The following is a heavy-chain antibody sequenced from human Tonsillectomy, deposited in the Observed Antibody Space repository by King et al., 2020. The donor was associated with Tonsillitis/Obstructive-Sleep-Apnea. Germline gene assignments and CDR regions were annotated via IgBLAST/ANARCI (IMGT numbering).Heavy chain of an antibody. Sequence: QLQESGPGLVKPSETLSLTCTVSVGSISSYYWSWIRKPPGTGLEWIGYIYYSVSTNYNPSLKSRVTISVDTSKNQFSLKLCSVTAADTAVYYCASYYDFWSGYPYWGQGTLVTVSS. V-gene: IGHV4-59*01. D-gene: IGHD3-3*01. CDR2: IYYSVST. CDR3: ASYYDFWSGYPY. J-gene: IGHJ4*02. CDR1: VGSISSYY.